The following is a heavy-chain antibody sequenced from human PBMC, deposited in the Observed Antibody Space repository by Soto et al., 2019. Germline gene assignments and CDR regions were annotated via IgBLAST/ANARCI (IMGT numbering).Heavy chain of an antibody. Sequence: GGSLRLSCAASGFSFRNYAMNWVRQAPGKGLEWVSAISNSFSDGNTHYADSVRGRFTISRDNSKNTLFLQMNSLRAEDTAIYYCAKKVNSGSGSQFFDYWGQGTLVTVSS. J-gene: IGHJ4*02. CDR1: GFSFRNYA. D-gene: IGHD3-10*01. V-gene: IGHV3-23*01. CDR2: ISNSFSDGNT. CDR3: AKKVNSGSGSQFFDY.